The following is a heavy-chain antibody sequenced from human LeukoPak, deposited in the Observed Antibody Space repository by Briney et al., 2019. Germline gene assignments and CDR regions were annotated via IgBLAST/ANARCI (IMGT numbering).Heavy chain of an antibody. CDR1: GFTVSSNY. V-gene: IGHV3-66*01. Sequence: GGSLRLSCAASGFTVSSNYMSWVRQAPGKGLEWVSVIYSGGSTYYADSVKGRFTISRDNAKNSLYLQMNSLRAEDTAVYYCARAEYCSSTSCYNHYYYMDVWGKGTTVTVSS. CDR2: IYSGGST. CDR3: ARAEYCSSTSCYNHYYYMDV. J-gene: IGHJ6*03. D-gene: IGHD2-2*02.